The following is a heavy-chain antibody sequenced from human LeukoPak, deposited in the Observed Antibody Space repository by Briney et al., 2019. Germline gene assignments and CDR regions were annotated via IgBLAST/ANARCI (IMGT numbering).Heavy chain of an antibody. J-gene: IGHJ4*02. Sequence: GGSLRLSCAASGFTFSSYGMQWVRQAPGKGLEWVAVISYDGSNKYYADSVRGRFTISRDNSKNTLYLQRNSLRGEDTAVYYSAIRYNWNFDYWGQGTLVTVSS. CDR1: GFTFSSYG. V-gene: IGHV3-30*03. D-gene: IGHD1-1*01. CDR2: ISYDGSNK. CDR3: AIRYNWNFDY.